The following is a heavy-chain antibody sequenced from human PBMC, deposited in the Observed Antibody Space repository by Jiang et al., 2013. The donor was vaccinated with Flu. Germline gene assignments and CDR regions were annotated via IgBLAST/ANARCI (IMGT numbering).Heavy chain of an antibody. CDR2: INPNSGAT. Sequence: TSYYIHWVRQAPGQGLEWMGRINPNSGATNYAQKFQGRVTMTRDTSISTAYMELSRLRSDDTAVYYCARVIGGYSTSPQTGYYFDYWGQGTLVTVSS. CDR3: ARVIGGYSTSPQTGYYFDY. CDR1: TSYY. J-gene: IGHJ4*02. D-gene: IGHD6-6*01. V-gene: IGHV1-2*06.